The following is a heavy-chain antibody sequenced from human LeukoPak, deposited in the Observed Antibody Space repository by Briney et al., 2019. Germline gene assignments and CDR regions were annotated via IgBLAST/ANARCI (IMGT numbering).Heavy chain of an antibody. Sequence: GGSLRLSCATSGFTFTNYWMSWVRQAPGKGLQWVANIKQDGTQKYYVDSVKGRFTISRDNAKNSLYLQMNSLRAEDTAVYYCARGGHGKWLLPDWFDPWGQGTLVTVSS. J-gene: IGHJ5*02. CDR2: IKQDGTQK. V-gene: IGHV3-7*02. D-gene: IGHD3-22*01. CDR3: ARGGHGKWLLPDWFDP. CDR1: GFTFTNYW.